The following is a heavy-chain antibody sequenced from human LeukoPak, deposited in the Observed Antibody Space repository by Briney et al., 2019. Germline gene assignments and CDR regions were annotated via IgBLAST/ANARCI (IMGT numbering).Heavy chain of an antibody. CDR1: GYSFTSYW. CDR3: ARHRYCSSTSCLPDY. CDR2: IYPGDSDT. Sequence: RASLQISCKGSGYSFTSYWIGWVRQLPGKGLEWMGIIYPGDSDTRYNPSFQGQVTISADKSISTAYLQWSSLKASDTAMYYCARHRYCSSTSCLPDYWGQGTLVTVSS. D-gene: IGHD2-2*01. J-gene: IGHJ4*02. V-gene: IGHV5-51*01.